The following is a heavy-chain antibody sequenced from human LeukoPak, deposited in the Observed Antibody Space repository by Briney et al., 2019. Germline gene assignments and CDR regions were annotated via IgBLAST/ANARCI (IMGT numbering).Heavy chain of an antibody. Sequence: GGSLRLSCAASGFTFSTYWMSWVRQAPGKGLEWVANIQQDGNEKYYVDSVKGRFTISRDNAKNSLYLQMNSLRAEDTAVYYCAKKGDIIVVPAAIMIDYWGQGTLVTVSS. CDR1: GFTFSTYW. J-gene: IGHJ4*02. D-gene: IGHD2-2*01. CDR2: IQQDGNEK. V-gene: IGHV3-7*03. CDR3: AKKGDIIVVPAAIMIDY.